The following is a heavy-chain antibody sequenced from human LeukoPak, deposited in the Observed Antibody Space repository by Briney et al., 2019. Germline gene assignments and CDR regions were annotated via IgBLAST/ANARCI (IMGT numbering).Heavy chain of an antibody. J-gene: IGHJ4*02. CDR2: IYYSGTT. Sequence: SETLSLTCSVSGGFISNHYWSWIRQPPGKGPEWIGYIYYSGTTNYNPSLKSRVTISVDTSKNRFSLKLSSVTAADTAVYYCARSILHSGGSCCWYYFDYWGQGTLVTVSS. D-gene: IGHD2-15*01. CDR3: ARSILHSGGSCCWYYFDY. V-gene: IGHV4-59*11. CDR1: GGFISNHY.